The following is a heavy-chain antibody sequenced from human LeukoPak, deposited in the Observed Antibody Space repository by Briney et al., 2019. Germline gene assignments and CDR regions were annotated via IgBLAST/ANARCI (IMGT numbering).Heavy chain of an antibody. Sequence: GGSLRLSCAASGFTFSNYAMSWVRQAPGQGLEWVSGISGGGGSTYYTDSVRGRFTISRDNSKNTLYLQMNSLRAEDTAVYYCAKRGYCSGGSCAYYYYYGLDVWGQGTTVTVSS. D-gene: IGHD2-15*01. J-gene: IGHJ6*02. CDR3: AKRGYCSGGSCAYYYYYGLDV. CDR2: ISGGGGST. CDR1: GFTFSNYA. V-gene: IGHV3-23*01.